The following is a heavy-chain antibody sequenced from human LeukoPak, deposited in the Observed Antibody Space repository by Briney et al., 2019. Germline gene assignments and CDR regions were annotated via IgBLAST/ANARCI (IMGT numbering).Heavy chain of an antibody. CDR1: GFNFSSFA. CDR3: AARGPSWYFDC. Sequence: GGSLRLSCAASGFNFSSFAMTWVRQAPGKGLEWISDITYSGGWTSYADSVKGRFTISRDNSRNTLYLQMNSLGVEDTAVYYCAARGPSWYFDCWGQGTLVTVAS. J-gene: IGHJ4*02. V-gene: IGHV3-23*01. D-gene: IGHD2-15*01. CDR2: ITYSGGWT.